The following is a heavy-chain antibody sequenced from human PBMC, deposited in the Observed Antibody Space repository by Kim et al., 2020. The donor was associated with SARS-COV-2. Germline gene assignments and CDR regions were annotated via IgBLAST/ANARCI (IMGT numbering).Heavy chain of an antibody. V-gene: IGHV3-53*01. CDR3: ARAGLVHPRVFDY. CDR2: IYSGGST. CDR1: GFTVSSNY. Sequence: GGSLRLSCAASGFTVSSNYMSWVRQAPGKGLEWVSVIYSGGSTYYADSVKGRFTISRDNSKNTLYLQMNSLRAEDTAVYYCARAGLVHPRVFDYWGQGTLVTVSS. D-gene: IGHD2-2*01. J-gene: IGHJ4*02.